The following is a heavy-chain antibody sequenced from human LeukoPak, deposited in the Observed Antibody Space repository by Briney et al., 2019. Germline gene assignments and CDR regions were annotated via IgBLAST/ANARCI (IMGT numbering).Heavy chain of an antibody. D-gene: IGHD5-12*01. CDR3: TRDLSGYAKPIDN. J-gene: IGHJ4*02. Sequence: TGGSLRLSCTASGFTFADYAMSWVRQAPGKGLEWVGFIRSKTYGGTTEYAASVKGRFIISRDDSKSIAHLQMNSLKTEGTAMYYCTRDLSGYAKPIDNWGQGTLVIVSS. CDR1: GFTFADYA. CDR2: IRSKTYGGTT. V-gene: IGHV3-49*04.